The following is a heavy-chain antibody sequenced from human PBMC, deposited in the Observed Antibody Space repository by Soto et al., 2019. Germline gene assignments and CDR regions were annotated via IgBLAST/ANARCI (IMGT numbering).Heavy chain of an antibody. CDR3: AKDWGYCTNDGCYEYFQD. CDR2: ISGSGDNT. CDR1: GVMFQTYA. D-gene: IGHD2-8*01. Sequence: EVQLLESGGGLVQPGGSLRLSCAASGVMFQTYAMSWVRHAPGKGLEWVSVISGSGDNTYYTDSVKGRFTVSRDNSKNTLSLQMNSLRAEDTAIYYCAKDWGYCTNDGCYEYFQDWGQGTLVTVSS. J-gene: IGHJ1*01. V-gene: IGHV3-23*01.